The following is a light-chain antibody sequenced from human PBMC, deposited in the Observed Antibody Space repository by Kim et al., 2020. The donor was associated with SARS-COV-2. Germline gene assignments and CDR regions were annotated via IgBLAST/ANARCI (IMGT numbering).Light chain of an antibody. CDR1: QSVNSRY. Sequence: EIVLTQSPGTLSLSPGERATLSCGASQSVNSRYLAWYQQKPGLAPRLLIYDGSTRATDIPDRFSGSGSGTDFTLTISRLEPEDFAVYYCQQYGTSPRTFGRGTKVDIK. V-gene: IGKV3D-20*01. CDR2: DGS. CDR3: QQYGTSPRT. J-gene: IGKJ1*01.